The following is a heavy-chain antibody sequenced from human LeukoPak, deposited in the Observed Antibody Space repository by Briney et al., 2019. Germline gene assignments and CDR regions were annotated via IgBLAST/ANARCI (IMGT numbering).Heavy chain of an antibody. Sequence: PGGSLRLSCAASGFTFTSYAMTWVRQAPGKGLEWVSGISGSGGSTYYADSVKGRFTISRDNSKNTLYLQMNSLRAEDTAIYYCAKDRKVGAPYYFDYWGQGTLVTVSS. V-gene: IGHV3-23*01. CDR2: ISGSGGST. CDR1: GFTFTSYA. D-gene: IGHD1-26*01. J-gene: IGHJ4*02. CDR3: AKDRKVGAPYYFDY.